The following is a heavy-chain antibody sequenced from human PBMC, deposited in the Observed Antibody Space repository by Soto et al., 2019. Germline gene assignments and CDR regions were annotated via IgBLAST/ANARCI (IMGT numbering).Heavy chain of an antibody. D-gene: IGHD5-18*01. CDR3: ARTVTGSYYYYYMDV. Sequence: SETLSLTCAVYGGSFSGYYWSWIRQPPGKGLEWIGEINHSGSTNYNPSLKSRVTISVDTSKNQFSLKLSSVTAADTAVYYCARTVTGSYYYYYMDVWGKGTTVTVSS. CDR1: GGSFSGYY. CDR2: INHSGST. J-gene: IGHJ6*03. V-gene: IGHV4-34*01.